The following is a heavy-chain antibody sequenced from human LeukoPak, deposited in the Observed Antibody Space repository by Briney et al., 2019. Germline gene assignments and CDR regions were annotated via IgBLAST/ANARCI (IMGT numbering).Heavy chain of an antibody. Sequence: ASVKVSCKASGYTFTSYDINWVRQATGQGLEWMGWMNPNSGNTGYAQKFQGRVTMTRNTSISTAYMELSSLRSEDTAVYYCARGRIAAAGRNWFDPWGQGTLVTVSS. CDR2: MNPNSGNT. CDR1: GYTFTSYD. D-gene: IGHD6-13*01. J-gene: IGHJ5*02. V-gene: IGHV1-8*01. CDR3: ARGRIAAAGRNWFDP.